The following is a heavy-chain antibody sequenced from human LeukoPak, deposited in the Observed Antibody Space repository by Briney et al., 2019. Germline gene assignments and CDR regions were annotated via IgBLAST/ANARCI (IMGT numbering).Heavy chain of an antibody. CDR1: GFTFNGYA. V-gene: IGHV3-23*01. Sequence: PGGSLRLSCAASGFTFNGYAMSWVRQAPGKGLEWVSAISPTGAGTYYADSVKGLFTISRDNSKNTLYLQMNSLRAEDTAVYYCAKYTEGAFDIWGQGTMVTVSS. J-gene: IGHJ3*02. CDR3: AKYTEGAFDI. CDR2: ISPTGAGT. D-gene: IGHD2-2*02.